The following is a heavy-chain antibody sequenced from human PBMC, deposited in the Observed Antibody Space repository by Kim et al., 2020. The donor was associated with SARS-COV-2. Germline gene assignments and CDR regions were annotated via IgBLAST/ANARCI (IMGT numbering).Heavy chain of an antibody. J-gene: IGHJ4*02. V-gene: IGHV3-23*01. CDR1: GFTFSSYA. Sequence: GGSLRLSCAASGFTFSSYAMSWVRQAPGKGLEWVSAISGSGGSTYYADSVKGRFTISRDNSKNTLYLQMNSLRAEDTAVYYCAKDPSGDYVWGSYPLPPVDWGQGPLATVSS. CDR3: AKDPSGDYVWGSYPLPPVD. D-gene: IGHD3-16*02. CDR2: ISGSGGST.